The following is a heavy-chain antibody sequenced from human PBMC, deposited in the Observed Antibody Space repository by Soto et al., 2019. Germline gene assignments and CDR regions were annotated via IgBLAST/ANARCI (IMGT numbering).Heavy chain of an antibody. CDR1: GYTFTGYY. J-gene: IGHJ6*03. Sequence: GASVKVSCKASGYTFTGYYMHWVRQAPGQGLEWMGWINAGNGNTKYSQKFQGRVTITRDTSASTAYMELSSLRSEDTAVYYCARERWVLRFLEWFPPMDVWGKGTTVTVSS. D-gene: IGHD3-3*01. CDR2: INAGNGNT. CDR3: ARERWVLRFLEWFPPMDV. V-gene: IGHV1-3*01.